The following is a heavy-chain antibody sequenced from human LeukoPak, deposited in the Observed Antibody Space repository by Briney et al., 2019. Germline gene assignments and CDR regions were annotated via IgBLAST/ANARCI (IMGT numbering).Heavy chain of an antibody. CDR2: IKEDGSEK. V-gene: IGHV3-7*01. CDR3: AKDAQFRGYCSSTSCRPGRFGY. CDR1: GFIFSNYW. J-gene: IGHJ4*02. Sequence: GGSLRLSCAASGFIFSNYWMTWVRQAPGKGLEWVANIKEDGSEKYYVDSVKGRFTISRDNAKNSLYLQVNSLRAEDTAVYYCAKDAQFRGYCSSTSCRPGRFGYWGQGTLVTVSS. D-gene: IGHD2-2*01.